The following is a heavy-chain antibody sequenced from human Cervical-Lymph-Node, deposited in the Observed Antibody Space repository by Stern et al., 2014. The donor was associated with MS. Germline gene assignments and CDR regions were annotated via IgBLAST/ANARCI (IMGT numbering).Heavy chain of an antibody. J-gene: IGHJ4*02. V-gene: IGHV1-69*01. Sequence: VQLVESGAEVKKPGSSVKVSCKASGGTFSSYAISWVRQAPGQGLEWMGGILPIFGTANYAQKFQGRVTITADESTSTAYMELSSLRSEDTAVYYCARESGSYYYDSSGYYYGYWGQGTLVTVSS. CDR1: GGTFSSYA. CDR2: ILPIFGTA. D-gene: IGHD3-22*01. CDR3: ARESGSYYYDSSGYYYGY.